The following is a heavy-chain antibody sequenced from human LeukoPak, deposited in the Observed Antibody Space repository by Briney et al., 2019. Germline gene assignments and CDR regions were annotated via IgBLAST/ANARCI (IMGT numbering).Heavy chain of an antibody. CDR1: GGSFSGYY. Sequence: PSETLSLTCAVYGGSFSGYYWSWIRQPPGKGLEWIGEINHSGSTNYNPSLKSRVTISVDTSKNQFSLKLSSVTAADTAVYYCARDAVIAAAGIFYWGQGNLVTVSS. V-gene: IGHV4-34*01. CDR2: INHSGST. D-gene: IGHD6-13*01. CDR3: ARDAVIAAAGIFY. J-gene: IGHJ4*02.